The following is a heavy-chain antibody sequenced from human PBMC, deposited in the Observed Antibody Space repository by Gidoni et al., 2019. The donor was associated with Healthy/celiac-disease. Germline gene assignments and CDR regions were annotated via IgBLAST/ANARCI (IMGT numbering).Heavy chain of an antibody. V-gene: IGHV3-30-3*01. CDR3: ARETTRITPDAFDI. D-gene: IGHD2-15*01. Sequence: VQPGRSLRLSCAASGFTFSSYAMHWVRQAPGKGLEWVAVISYDGSNKYYADSVKGRFTISRDNSKNTLYLQMNSLRAEDTAVYYCARETTRITPDAFDIWGQGTMVTVSS. CDR1: GFTFSSYA. J-gene: IGHJ3*02. CDR2: ISYDGSNK.